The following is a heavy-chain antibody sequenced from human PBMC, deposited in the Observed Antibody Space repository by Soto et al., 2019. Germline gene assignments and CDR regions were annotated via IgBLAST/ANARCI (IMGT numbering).Heavy chain of an antibody. J-gene: IGHJ4*02. CDR2: INHSGST. D-gene: IGHD6-13*01. Sequence: SETLSLTCAVYGGSFSGYYWSWIRQPPGKGLEWIGEINHSGSTNYNPSLKSRVTISVDTSKNQFSLKLSSVTAADTAVYYCATTNPFGQQLVYWGQGTLVTVSS. V-gene: IGHV4-34*01. CDR1: GGSFSGYY. CDR3: ATTNPFGQQLVY.